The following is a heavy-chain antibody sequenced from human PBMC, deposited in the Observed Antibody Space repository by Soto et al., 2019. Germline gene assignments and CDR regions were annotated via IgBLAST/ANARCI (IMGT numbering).Heavy chain of an antibody. CDR1: GFSLSTTGLC. D-gene: IGHD5-18*01. Sequence: KSGPTLVNPTQTLTLTSTFSGFSLSTTGLCVSWIRQPPGKALEWLALIDWADDKYYSTSLKTRLTISKDTSKNQVVLTMTNVEPVDTATYFCSRAVGGFTYGYPDYWGQGTLVTVSS. J-gene: IGHJ4*02. CDR3: SRAVGGFTYGYPDY. CDR2: IDWADDK. V-gene: IGHV2-70*01.